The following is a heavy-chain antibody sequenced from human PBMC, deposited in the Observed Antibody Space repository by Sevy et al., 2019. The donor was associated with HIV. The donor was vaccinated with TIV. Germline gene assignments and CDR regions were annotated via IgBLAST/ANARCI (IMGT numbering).Heavy chain of an antibody. J-gene: IGHJ4*02. CDR2: ISYDGSNK. CDR3: ARDAGYSSSWYEGDY. CDR1: GFTFSSYA. D-gene: IGHD6-13*01. Sequence: GSLRLSCAASGFTFSSYAMHWVRQAPGKGLEWVAVISYDGSNKYYADSVKGRFTISRDNSKNTLYLQMNSLRAEDTAVYYCARDAGYSSSWYEGDYWGQGTLVTVSS. V-gene: IGHV3-30*04.